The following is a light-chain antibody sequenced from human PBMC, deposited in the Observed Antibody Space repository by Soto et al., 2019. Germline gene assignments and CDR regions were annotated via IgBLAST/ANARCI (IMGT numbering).Light chain of an antibody. J-gene: IGLJ1*01. V-gene: IGLV1-44*01. CDR3: AAWDDSLNGYV. Sequence: QSVLTQPPSASGTPGQRVTISCSGSSSNIGSNTVNWYQQLPGTAPKLLIYSNKQRPSGVPDRFSGSKSGTSASLAISGLQSEDEDDYYCAAWDDSLNGYVFGTGTKLTVL. CDR2: SNK. CDR1: SSNIGSNT.